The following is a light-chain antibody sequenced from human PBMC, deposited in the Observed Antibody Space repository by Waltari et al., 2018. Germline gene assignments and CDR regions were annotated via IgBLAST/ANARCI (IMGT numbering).Light chain of an antibody. CDR3: AAWDDSLKGVL. CDR1: RSNIGNNA. Sequence: QSVLTQTPSVSEAPRQRVTISCSGSRSNIGNNAVNWYQQVPGKAPKLLVFADDLLPSGVSDRFSGSKSGTSASLAISGLRSEDEGVYFSAAWDDSLKGVLFGGGTKLTVL. CDR2: ADD. J-gene: IGLJ2*01. V-gene: IGLV1-36*01.